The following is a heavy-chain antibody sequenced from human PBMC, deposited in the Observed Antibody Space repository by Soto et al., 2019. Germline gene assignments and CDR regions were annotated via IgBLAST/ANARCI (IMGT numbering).Heavy chain of an antibody. D-gene: IGHD3-9*01. V-gene: IGHV3-30-3*01. J-gene: IGHJ4*02. CDR2: ISYDGSNK. CDR3: ASPVLRYFDWSPPDY. Sequence: PGGSLRLTCAASGFTFSSYAMHWVRQAPGKGLEWVAVISYDGSNKYYADSVKGRFTISRYNSKNTLYLQMNSLRAEDTAVYYCASPVLRYFDWSPPDYWGQGT. CDR1: GFTFSSYA.